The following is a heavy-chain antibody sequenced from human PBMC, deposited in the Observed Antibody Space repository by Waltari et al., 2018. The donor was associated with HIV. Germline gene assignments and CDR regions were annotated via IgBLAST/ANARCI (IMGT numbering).Heavy chain of an antibody. CDR3: ARAGGAWNRFDY. V-gene: IGHV3-7*01. CDR1: GFTFRNHG. Sequence: EVQLVESGGGLVQPGGSLRLSCAASGFTFRNHGMTWIRQDPGKGLEWLANINPDGSETYHVDSAKGRFTISRDNAKNSLYLQMNSLRVEDTAVYYCARAGGAWNRFDYWGQGTLVTVSS. D-gene: IGHD1-1*01. J-gene: IGHJ4*02. CDR2: INPDGSET.